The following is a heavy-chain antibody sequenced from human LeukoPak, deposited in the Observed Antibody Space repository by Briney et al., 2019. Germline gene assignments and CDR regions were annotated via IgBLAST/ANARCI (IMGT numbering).Heavy chain of an antibody. D-gene: IGHD3-22*01. CDR3: ARADRYDKNGHRSLYWYFDL. CDR1: GFTVSSNY. V-gene: IGHV3-53*01. Sequence: GGSLRLSCAASGFTVSSNYMTWVRQAPGKGLEWVSIIYSGGITFYADSVKGRFTISRDNSKNTVYLQMHSLRAEDTAVYYCARADRYDKNGHRSLYWYFDLWGRGTLVTVSS. CDR2: IYSGGIT. J-gene: IGHJ2*01.